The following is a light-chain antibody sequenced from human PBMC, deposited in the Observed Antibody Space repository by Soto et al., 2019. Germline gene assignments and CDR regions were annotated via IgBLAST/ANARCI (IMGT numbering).Light chain of an antibody. CDR2: AAS. CDR1: QGISTY. V-gene: IGKV1-39*01. CDR3: QQYYSYPQT. Sequence: DIQMTQSPSSLSAYVGDRVTTTCRASQGISTYLNWYQQKPGKAPKLLIYAASSLQSGVPSRFSGSGSETDFTLTISCLQSEDFATYYCQQYYSYPQTFGQGTKVDIK. J-gene: IGKJ1*01.